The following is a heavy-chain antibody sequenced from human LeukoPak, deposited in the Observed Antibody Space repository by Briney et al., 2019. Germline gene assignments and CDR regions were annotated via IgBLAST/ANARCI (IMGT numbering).Heavy chain of an antibody. Sequence: SETLSLTCGVSGGSIDITNYWSWVRQAPGKGLEWIGEISHDGTTNYDPSLRSRVAMSLDRANNQFSLSLTSVTAADTAVYYCTREDRPFCPFAYWGQGVLVTVSS. CDR1: GGSIDITNY. CDR2: ISHDGTT. CDR3: TREDRPFCPFAY. D-gene: IGHD3-22*01. J-gene: IGHJ4*02. V-gene: IGHV4-4*02.